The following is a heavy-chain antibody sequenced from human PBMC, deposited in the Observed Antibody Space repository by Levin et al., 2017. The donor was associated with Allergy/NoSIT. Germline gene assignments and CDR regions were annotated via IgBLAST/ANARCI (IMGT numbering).Heavy chain of an antibody. J-gene: IGHJ3*02. Sequence: PSETLSLTCTVSGGSISPYYWSWIRQPPGKGLEYIGYIYYSGSTNLNPSLRSRVTILVDTSKNQLSLKLSSVTAADTALYYCARAGTVTTRGVFDIWGQGTMVTVSS. D-gene: IGHD4-17*01. CDR1: GGSISPYY. CDR3: ARAGTVTTRGVFDI. V-gene: IGHV4-59*01. CDR2: IYYSGST.